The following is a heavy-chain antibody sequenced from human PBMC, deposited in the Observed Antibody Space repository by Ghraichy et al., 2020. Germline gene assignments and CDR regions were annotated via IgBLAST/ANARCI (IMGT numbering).Heavy chain of an antibody. CDR2: IKRETDGGST. J-gene: IGHJ4*02. V-gene: IGHV3-15*01. CDR3: STANEGLVD. D-gene: IGHD6-19*01. Sequence: GGSLRLSCVGSGFTFPNAWMSWVRRAPGKGLERVGRIKRETDGGSTDDAAPVKCRFTISRDDSKNTFYLQMDSLRNEDTAVYYSSTANEGLVDWGQGTLVTVSS. CDR1: GFTFPNAW.